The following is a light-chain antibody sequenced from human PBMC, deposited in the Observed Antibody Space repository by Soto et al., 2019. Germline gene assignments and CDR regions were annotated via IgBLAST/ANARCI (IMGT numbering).Light chain of an antibody. CDR2: SNK. CDR1: SSNIGSNT. V-gene: IGLV1-44*01. J-gene: IGLJ1*01. CDR3: AAWDDSPSYV. Sequence: QSVLTQPPSASGTPGQRVTISCSGSSSNIGSNTVNWYQQLPGTAPKLLIYSNKQRPSGVPDRFSGSKSGTSASLAISRLQSEDEADYYCAAWDDSPSYVFGTGTKVTVL.